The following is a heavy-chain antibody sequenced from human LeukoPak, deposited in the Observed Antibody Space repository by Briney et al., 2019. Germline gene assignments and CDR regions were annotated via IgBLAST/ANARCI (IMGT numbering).Heavy chain of an antibody. CDR1: GFTFSSYA. CDR3: ARVAGDGWFDP. V-gene: IGHV3-64*01. J-gene: IGHJ5*02. CDR2: IDNNGGST. D-gene: IGHD5-24*01. Sequence: GGSLRLSCAASGFTFSSYAMHWVRLAAGKGLEYVSAIDNNGGSTYYANSVRGRFTISRDNSKNTLYLQMGSLRVEDMAVYYCARVAGDGWFDPWGQGTLVTVSS.